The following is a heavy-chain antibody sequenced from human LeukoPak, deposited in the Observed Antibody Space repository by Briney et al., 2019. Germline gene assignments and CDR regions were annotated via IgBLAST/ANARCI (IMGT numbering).Heavy chain of an antibody. CDR3: ARRGDGGRSFDY. CDR2: IYSGGST. J-gene: IGHJ4*02. CDR1: GFTVSTNY. V-gene: IGHV3-53*01. D-gene: IGHD4-23*01. Sequence: GGSLRLSCAASGFTVSTNYMSWVRQAPGKGLEWVSIIYSGGSTYYADSVKGRFTISRDNSKNTLYLQVNSLRAEDTALYYCARRGDGGRSFDYWGQGTLVTVSS.